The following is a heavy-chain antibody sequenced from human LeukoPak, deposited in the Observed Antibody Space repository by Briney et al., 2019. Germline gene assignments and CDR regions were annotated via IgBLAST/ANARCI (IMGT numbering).Heavy chain of an antibody. J-gene: IGHJ4*02. Sequence: GGSLRLSCAASGFIFSIYWMHWVRQAPGKGLVWVSHINGDGSDTTYADSVKGRFSITRDNAKNTLYLQMNSLRAEDTAVYYCARPSHDTSGYYFGFWGQGPPVTVSS. V-gene: IGHV3-74*03. D-gene: IGHD3-22*01. CDR2: INGDGSDT. CDR3: ARPSHDTSGYYFGF. CDR1: GFIFSIYW.